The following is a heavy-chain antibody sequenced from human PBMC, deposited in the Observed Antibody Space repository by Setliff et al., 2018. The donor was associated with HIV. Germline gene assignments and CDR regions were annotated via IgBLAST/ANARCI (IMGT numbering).Heavy chain of an antibody. D-gene: IGHD6-13*01. J-gene: IGHJ3*02. Sequence: LGESLKISCKGSGYSFTSNWIGWVRQMPGKGLEWMGIIHPVDSDTRYSPSFQGQVTISADKSISTAYLQWSTLKASDTAIYYCARHRHIAAGTLDAFDIWGQGTVVTVSS. V-gene: IGHV5-51*01. CDR3: ARHRHIAAGTLDAFDI. CDR1: GYSFTSNW. CDR2: IHPVDSDT.